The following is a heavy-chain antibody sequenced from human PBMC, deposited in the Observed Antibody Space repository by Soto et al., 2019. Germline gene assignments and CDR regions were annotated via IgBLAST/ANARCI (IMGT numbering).Heavy chain of an antibody. CDR2: ISAYNGNT. CDR1: GYTFTSYG. CDR3: ARDLHGDYDSAFDI. Sequence: ASVKVSCKASGYTFTSYGISWVRQAPGQGLEWMGWISAYNGNTNYAQKLQDRVTMTTDTSTSTAYMELRSLRSEDTAVYYCARDLHGDYDSAFDIWGQGTMVTVSS. J-gene: IGHJ3*02. D-gene: IGHD4-17*01. V-gene: IGHV1-18*01.